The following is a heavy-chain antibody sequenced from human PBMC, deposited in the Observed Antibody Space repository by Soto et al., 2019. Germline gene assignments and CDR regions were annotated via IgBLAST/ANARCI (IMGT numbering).Heavy chain of an antibody. Sequence: ASVKVSCKASGFTFTSSAFQWLRQARGQRLEWIGRIAVGSGYTNYAQRFQDRVTLTRDMSTATTYMELSRLTSEDTAIYYCAADATAWQQMVPSDYWGQGTLVTVSS. J-gene: IGHJ4*02. CDR1: GFTFTSSA. CDR3: AADATAWQQMVPSDY. D-gene: IGHD2-8*01. CDR2: IAVGSGYT. V-gene: IGHV1-58*01.